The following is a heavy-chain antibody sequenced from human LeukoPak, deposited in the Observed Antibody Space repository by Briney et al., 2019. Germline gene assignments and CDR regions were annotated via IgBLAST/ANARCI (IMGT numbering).Heavy chain of an antibody. CDR2: ISAYNGNT. CDR3: ARVWGIYYDSSGSADAFDI. Sequence: ASVKVSCKASGYTFTSYGISWVRQAPGQGLEWMGWISAYNGNTNYAQKLQGRVTMTTDTSTSTAYMERRSLRSDETAVYYCARVWGIYYDSSGSADAFDIWGQGTMVTVSS. J-gene: IGHJ3*02. D-gene: IGHD3-22*01. CDR1: GYTFTSYG. V-gene: IGHV1-18*01.